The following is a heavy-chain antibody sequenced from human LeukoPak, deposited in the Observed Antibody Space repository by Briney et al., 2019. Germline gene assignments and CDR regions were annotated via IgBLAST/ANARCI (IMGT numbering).Heavy chain of an antibody. CDR1: RFNVSSNY. CDR2: ISTGGGST. D-gene: IGHD1-26*01. J-gene: IGHJ3*02. V-gene: IGHV3-23*01. CDR3: AKPRDSIVGTTTPTRLATLDI. Sequence: GGSLRLSCAASRFNVSSNYMSWVRQAPGKGLEWVSAISTGGGSTYYADSVKGRFTISRDNPNNTLYLQMNNLRAEDTAVYYCAKPRDSIVGTTTPTRLATLDIWGQGTMVTVSS.